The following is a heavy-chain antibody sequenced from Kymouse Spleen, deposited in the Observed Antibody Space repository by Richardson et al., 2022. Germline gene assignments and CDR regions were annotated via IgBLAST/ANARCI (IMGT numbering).Heavy chain of an antibody. CDR1: GFTVSSNY. Sequence: EVQLVESGGGLIQPGGSLRLSCAASGFTVSSNYMSWVRQAPGKGLEWVSVIYSCGSTYYADSVKGRFTISRDNSKNTLYLQMNSLRAEDTAVYYCARGGYSGSYYAFDYWGQGTLVTVSS. CDR2: IYSCGST. CDR3: ARGGYSGSYYAFDY. J-gene: IGHJ4*02. V-gene: IGHV3-66*03. D-gene: IGHD1-26*01.